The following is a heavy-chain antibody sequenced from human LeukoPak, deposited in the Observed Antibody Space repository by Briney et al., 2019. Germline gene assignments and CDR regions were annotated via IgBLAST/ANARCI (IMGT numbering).Heavy chain of an antibody. CDR3: ATTDGGYYSRFY. D-gene: IGHD3-22*01. CDR2: INTSAGTT. Sequence: ASVKVSCKASGHTFNSYFIHWVRQAPGQGLEWMGIINTSAGTTSYAQKFQGRVTMTRDTSTNTVYMDLTSLTSEDTAVYYCATTDGGYYSRFYWGQGTLVTVSS. V-gene: IGHV1-46*02. CDR1: GHTFNSYF. J-gene: IGHJ4*02.